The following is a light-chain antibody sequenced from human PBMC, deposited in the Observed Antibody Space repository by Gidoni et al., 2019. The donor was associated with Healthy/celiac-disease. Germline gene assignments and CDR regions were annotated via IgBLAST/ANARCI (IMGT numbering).Light chain of an antibody. CDR1: QSVFYRSNKKKD. CDR2: WAS. Sequence: DIVMTPSPASLAVSLGESATINCKSSQSVFYRSNKKKDLAWYQQKPGQPPKLLIYWASNRECGVPDRVSGSGSGTDFTLTISSLQAEDVAVYYCQQYYSTPWTFGQGTKVEIK. CDR3: QQYYSTPWT. V-gene: IGKV4-1*01. J-gene: IGKJ1*01.